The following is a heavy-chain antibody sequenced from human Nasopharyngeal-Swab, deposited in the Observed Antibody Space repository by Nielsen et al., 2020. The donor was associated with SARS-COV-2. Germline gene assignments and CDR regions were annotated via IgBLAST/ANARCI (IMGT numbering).Heavy chain of an antibody. CDR3: AKSPLYYYGSSGYPVGFDY. Sequence: SETLSLTCTVSGGSVSSNIYYWSWIWQPPGKGLEWIGYIYYIGSTNYSPSLKSRVTISVDTSKNQFSLKLSSVTAADTAVYYCAKSPLYYYGSSGYPVGFDYWGQGTLVTVSS. V-gene: IGHV4-61*01. CDR1: GGSVSSNIYY. D-gene: IGHD3-22*01. J-gene: IGHJ4*02. CDR2: IYYIGST.